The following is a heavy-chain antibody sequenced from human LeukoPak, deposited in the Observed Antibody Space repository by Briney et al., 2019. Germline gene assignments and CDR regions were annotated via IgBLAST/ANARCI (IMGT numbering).Heavy chain of an antibody. Sequence: GGSLRLSCAASGFIFSTYAMSWVRQAPGKGLEWVSSITSGGNTFDADSVKGRFTISRDNSKNTLYLQMNSLRAEDTAVYYCARDRAGDSTTYFDYWGQGTLVTVSS. CDR1: GFIFSTYA. J-gene: IGHJ4*02. CDR2: ITSGGNT. V-gene: IGHV3-23*01. D-gene: IGHD6-19*01. CDR3: ARDRAGDSTTYFDY.